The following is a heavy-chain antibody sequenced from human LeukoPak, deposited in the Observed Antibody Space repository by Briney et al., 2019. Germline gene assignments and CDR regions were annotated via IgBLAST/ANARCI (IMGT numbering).Heavy chain of an antibody. CDR1: GGSISSYY. D-gene: IGHD1-26*01. Sequence: SETLSLTCTVSGGSISSYYWSWMRQPPGKGVGWIGYIYYSGSTNYNPSLKSRVTISVDTSKNQFSLKLSSVTAADTAVYYCAGSIVGATRAAFDIWGQGTMVTVSS. CDR2: IYYSGST. V-gene: IGHV4-59*01. CDR3: AGSIVGATRAAFDI. J-gene: IGHJ3*02.